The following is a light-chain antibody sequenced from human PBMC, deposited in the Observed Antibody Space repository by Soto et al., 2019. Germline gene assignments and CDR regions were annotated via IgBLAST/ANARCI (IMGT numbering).Light chain of an antibody. CDR1: SSDVGGYNY. V-gene: IGLV2-14*01. Sequence: QSVLTQAGSVSGSPGQSITISCTGSSSDVGGYNYVSWYQQYPGKAPKLIIYHVSNPPSGVSDRFSGSKSGNSASLTISGLQAEDEADYYCSSYTTTSTYVFGTGTKVTVL. J-gene: IGLJ1*01. CDR2: HVS. CDR3: SSYTTTSTYV.